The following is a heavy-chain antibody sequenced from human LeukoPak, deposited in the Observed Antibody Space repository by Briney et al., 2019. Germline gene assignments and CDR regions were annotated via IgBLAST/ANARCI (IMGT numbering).Heavy chain of an antibody. V-gene: IGHV3-74*01. CDR3: ARYSSSSGGASYYLDY. Sequence: PGGSLRLSCAASGFTFSSYSMNWVRQVPGKRLVWVSRISGDGGVTNYADSVQGRFTISRDNAKNILYLQINSLRSEDTAVYYCARYSSSSGGASYYLDYWGHGTLVTVSS. CDR1: GFTFSSYS. D-gene: IGHD6-6*01. J-gene: IGHJ4*01. CDR2: ISGDGGVT.